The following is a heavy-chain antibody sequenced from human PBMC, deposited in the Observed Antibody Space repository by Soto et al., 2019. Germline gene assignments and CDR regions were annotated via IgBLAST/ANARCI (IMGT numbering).Heavy chain of an antibody. CDR2: ISAYNGNT. CDR1: GYTFTSYG. V-gene: IGHV1-18*01. Sequence: ASVKVSCKASGYTFTSYGISWVRQAPGQGLEWMGWISAYNGNTNYAQKLQGRVTMTTDTSTSTAYMELRSLRSDDTAVYYCARSSRNYDILTGYYKDYWGQGTLVTVSS. D-gene: IGHD3-9*01. CDR3: ARSSRNYDILTGYYKDY. J-gene: IGHJ4*02.